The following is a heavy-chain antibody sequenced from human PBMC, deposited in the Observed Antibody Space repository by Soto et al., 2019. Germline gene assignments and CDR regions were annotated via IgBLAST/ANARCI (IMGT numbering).Heavy chain of an antibody. CDR2: ISPSGDNT. V-gene: IGHV1-46*03. D-gene: IGHD3-10*01. CDR1: GYSFTSHY. Sequence: QARLVQSGAEVKRPGASVKISCKAIGYSFTSHYMHWVRQAPGQGLEWMGTISPSGDNTGYAQKLQGEVPMTTDTSTITVYMGQTSLRSEDTAVYYCARDESWQDLVRWFDPWGQGTPVTVSS. CDR3: ARDESWQDLVRWFDP. J-gene: IGHJ5*02.